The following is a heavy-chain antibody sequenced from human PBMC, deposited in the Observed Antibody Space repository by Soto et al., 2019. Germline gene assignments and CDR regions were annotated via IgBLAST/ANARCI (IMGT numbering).Heavy chain of an antibody. CDR2: ISAYNGNT. CDR3: GRESSGSGWSFDF. V-gene: IGHV1-18*04. D-gene: IGHD6-19*01. J-gene: IGHJ4*02. Sequence: ASVKVSCKASGYTFTSYGISWVRQAPGQGLEWMGWISAYNGNTNYAQKLQGRVTMTTDTSTSTSYLELGSLRSDDTAVYYCGRESSGSGWSFDFWGQGSLVTVSS. CDR1: GYTFTSYG.